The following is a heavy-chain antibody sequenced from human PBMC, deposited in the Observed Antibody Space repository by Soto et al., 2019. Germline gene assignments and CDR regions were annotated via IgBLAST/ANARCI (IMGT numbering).Heavy chain of an antibody. D-gene: IGHD6-19*01. CDR2: IYLGDSDT. V-gene: IGHV5-51*01. Sequence: GESLKISCQTSGYNFATSWIGWVRQMPGKGLEWMGIIYLGDSDTRYSPSFQGQVSISADKSISTAYLRFSSLKASDTAIYYCARGTSSSGSYFDYWGQGALVTVSS. CDR1: GYNFATSW. CDR3: ARGTSSSGSYFDY. J-gene: IGHJ4*02.